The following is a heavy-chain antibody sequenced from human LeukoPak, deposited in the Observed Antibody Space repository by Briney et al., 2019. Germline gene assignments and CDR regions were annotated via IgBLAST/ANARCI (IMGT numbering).Heavy chain of an antibody. D-gene: IGHD6-19*01. J-gene: IGHJ1*01. CDR1: GYSFTSYW. CDR2: ISRNGGDT. CDR3: ARVDSGSACAS. Sequence: GESLKISCKGSGYSFTSYWIGWVRQAPGKGLQFVSAISRNGGDTYYANSVKGRFTISRDISKNTLYLQMGSLRPEDMAVYYCARVDSGSACASWGQGILVTVSS. V-gene: IGHV3-64*01.